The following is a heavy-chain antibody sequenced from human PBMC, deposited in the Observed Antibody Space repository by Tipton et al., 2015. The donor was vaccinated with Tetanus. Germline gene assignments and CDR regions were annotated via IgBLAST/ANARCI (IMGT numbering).Heavy chain of an antibody. J-gene: IGHJ5*02. CDR1: GDSISRGGYF. D-gene: IGHD6-6*01. CDR3: ARDQGGGRVVRLNWLDP. CDR2: IYYSGST. V-gene: IGHV4-31*03. Sequence: LRLSCTVSGDSISRGGYFWNWIRQRPGEGPEWIGYIYYSGSTYYNPSLKSRVSMSVDTSKNQFSLNLTSVTAADTAVYYCARDQGGGRVVRLNWLDPWGQGTLVTVSS.